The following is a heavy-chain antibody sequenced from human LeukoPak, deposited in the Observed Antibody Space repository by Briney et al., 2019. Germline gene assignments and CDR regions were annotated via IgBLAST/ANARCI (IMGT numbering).Heavy chain of an antibody. CDR3: ATRAYCSSTSCYSSDY. J-gene: IGHJ4*02. CDR1: GGSISSGGYY. V-gene: IGHV4-31*03. D-gene: IGHD2-2*01. CDR2: IYYSGST. Sequence: SETLSLTCTVSGGSISSGGYYWSWIRQHPGKGLEWIGYIYYSGSTYYNPSLKSRVTISVDTSKNQFSLKLSSVTAADTAVYYCATRAYCSSTSCYSSDYWGQGTLVTVSS.